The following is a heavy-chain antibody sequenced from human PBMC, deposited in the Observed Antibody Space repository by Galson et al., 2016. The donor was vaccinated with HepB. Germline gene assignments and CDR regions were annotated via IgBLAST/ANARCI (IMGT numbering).Heavy chain of an antibody. Sequence: TLSLTCAVSGGSISSRGSSWTWIRQPPGKGLEWLGYIYHSGGTYYNPSLKSRVIISVDRSKNQFSLELSSVTAADTAVYYCARGAGIAARETFDIWGQGTMVTVSS. D-gene: IGHD6-6*01. CDR2: IYHSGGT. V-gene: IGHV4-30-2*01. CDR3: ARGAGIAARETFDI. J-gene: IGHJ3*02. CDR1: GGSISSRGSS.